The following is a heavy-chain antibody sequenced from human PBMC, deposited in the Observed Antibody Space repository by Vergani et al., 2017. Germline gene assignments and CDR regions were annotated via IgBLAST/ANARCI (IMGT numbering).Heavy chain of an antibody. V-gene: IGHV4-61*02. CDR2: VYVSGIT. D-gene: IGHD1-1*01. Sequence: QVQLQESGPGLVKPSQTLSLTCTVSGASINNDFYYWHWIRQPAGRGLEWIGRVYVSGITDYNSSLQSRISISVDTSKNQFSLTLTSVTAADTAVYYWARGNKKLRTRAFELWGQGTMVTVSS. CDR3: ARGNKKLRTRAFEL. CDR1: GASINNDFYY. J-gene: IGHJ3*01.